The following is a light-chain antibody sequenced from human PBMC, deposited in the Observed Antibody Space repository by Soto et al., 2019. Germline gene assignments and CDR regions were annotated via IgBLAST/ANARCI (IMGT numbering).Light chain of an antibody. V-gene: IGKV1-39*01. Sequence: EIQMTQSPSFLSASVGDRVTITCRASQSIGNHLNWYQQKPGKAPKFLVYGVSNLQSGVPSRFTGSGSGTDFTLTVNDLQPEHFATYYCQQSYSSPTTFGQGTRLEIK. J-gene: IGKJ5*01. CDR3: QQSYSSPTT. CDR1: QSIGNH. CDR2: GVS.